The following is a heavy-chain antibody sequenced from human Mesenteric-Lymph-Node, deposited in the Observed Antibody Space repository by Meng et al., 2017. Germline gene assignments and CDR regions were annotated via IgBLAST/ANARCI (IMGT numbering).Heavy chain of an antibody. V-gene: IGHV3-9*01. J-gene: IGHJ4*02. D-gene: IGHD5-12*01. Sequence: SLKISCAASGFMFDDYAMYWVRQAPGKGLEWVSGISWNSGSIAYADSVKGRFTISRDNAKNSLYLEMNSLRADDTALYYCAKLVRAYDPLDFWGQGTLVTVSS. CDR2: ISWNSGSI. CDR3: AKLVRAYDPLDF. CDR1: GFMFDDYA.